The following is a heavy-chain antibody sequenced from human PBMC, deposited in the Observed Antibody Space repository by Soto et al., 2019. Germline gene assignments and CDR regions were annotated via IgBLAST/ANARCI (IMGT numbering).Heavy chain of an antibody. CDR2: INHSGST. D-gene: IGHD2-2*01. CDR3: ARGIVVVPAAMGIAAAGDLDY. J-gene: IGHJ4*02. CDR1: GGSFSGYY. Sequence: SETLSLTCAVYGGSFSGYYWSWIRQPPGKGLEWIGEINHSGSTNYNPSLKSRVTISVDTSKNQFSLKLSSVTAADTAVYYCARGIVVVPAAMGIAAAGDLDYWGQGTLVTVSS. V-gene: IGHV4-34*01.